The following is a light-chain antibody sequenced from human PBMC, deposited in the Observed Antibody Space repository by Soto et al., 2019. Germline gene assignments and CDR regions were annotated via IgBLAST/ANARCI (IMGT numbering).Light chain of an antibody. J-gene: IGKJ1*01. V-gene: IGKV1-5*03. CDR3: QPYNSDSRT. Sequence: DIQMTQSPSTLSASVGDRVTLTCRASQSISTYLAWYRHKPGEAPKLLIYEASTLESGVPSRFSGTGSGTDFTLTISSLQPDDFATYYCQPYNSDSRTFGQGTKVEAK. CDR1: QSISTY. CDR2: EAS.